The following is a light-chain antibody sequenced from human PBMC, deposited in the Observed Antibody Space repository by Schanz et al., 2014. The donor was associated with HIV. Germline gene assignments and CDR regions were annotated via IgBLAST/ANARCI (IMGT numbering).Light chain of an antibody. J-gene: IGLJ3*02. V-gene: IGLV1-40*01. CDR1: SSNIGSVYD. CDR3: SSYEGIHNWV. Sequence: QSVLTQPPSVSGAPGQRVTISCTGSSSNIGSVYDVHWYQQLPGTAPKHLIFANSDRPSGVPDRFSGSKSGTSASLAITGLQAEDEADYYCSSYEGIHNWVFGGGTKLTVL. CDR2: ANS.